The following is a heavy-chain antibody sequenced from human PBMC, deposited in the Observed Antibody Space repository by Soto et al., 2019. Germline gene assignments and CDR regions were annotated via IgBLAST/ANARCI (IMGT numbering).Heavy chain of an antibody. CDR3: AKEALQLWSPFYFDY. Sequence: GGSLRLSCAASGFTFSSYGMHWVRQAPGKGLEWVAVISYDGSNKYYADSVKGRFTISRDNSKNTLYLQMNSLRAEDTAEYYCAKEALQLWSPFYFDYWGQGTLVTVSS. J-gene: IGHJ4*02. D-gene: IGHD5-18*01. CDR1: GFTFSSYG. CDR2: ISYDGSNK. V-gene: IGHV3-30*18.